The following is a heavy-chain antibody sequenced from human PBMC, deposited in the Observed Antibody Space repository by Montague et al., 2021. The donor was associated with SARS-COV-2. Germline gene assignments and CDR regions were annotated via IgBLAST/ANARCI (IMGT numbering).Heavy chain of an antibody. CDR2: ISSVGGYI. V-gene: IGHV3-21*01. Sequence: SLRLSCAASGFTFSDYTMNWVRLSPGKGLEWVSSISSVGGYIYYGDSVKGRFTISRDNAKNSLYLEMSRLRVEDTAVYYCAGGGINWYDFWSGYYPWDYWGQGTLVSVSS. D-gene: IGHD3-3*01. CDR1: GFTFSDYT. CDR3: AGGGINWYDFWSGYYPWDY. J-gene: IGHJ4*02.